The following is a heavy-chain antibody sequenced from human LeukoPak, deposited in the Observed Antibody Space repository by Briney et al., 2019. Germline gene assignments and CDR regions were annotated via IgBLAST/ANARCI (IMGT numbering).Heavy chain of an antibody. CDR2: SDPEDGET. CDR1: GYTLTELS. J-gene: IGHJ4*02. V-gene: IGHV1-24*01. CDR3: ATDLGIAAPFDY. D-gene: IGHD6-13*01. Sequence: RASVKVSCKVSGYTLTELSMHWVRQAPGKGLEWMGGSDPEDGETIYAQKFQGRVTMTEDTSTDTAYMELSSLRSEDTAVYYCATDLGIAAPFDYWGQGTLVTVSS.